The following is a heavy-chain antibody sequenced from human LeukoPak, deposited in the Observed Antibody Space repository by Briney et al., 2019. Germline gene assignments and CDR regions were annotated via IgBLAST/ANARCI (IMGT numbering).Heavy chain of an antibody. Sequence: SETLSLTCTVSGASISSGDYYWSWIRQPPGKGLECIGHIYYSGSTYYNPSLKSRVALSVDTSKNQFSLKLSSLTAADTAVYYCAKSREEIRGLDAFDIWGQGTMVTVSS. V-gene: IGHV4-31*03. CDR2: IYYSGST. CDR3: AKSREEIRGLDAFDI. CDR1: GASISSGDYY. D-gene: IGHD5-24*01. J-gene: IGHJ3*02.